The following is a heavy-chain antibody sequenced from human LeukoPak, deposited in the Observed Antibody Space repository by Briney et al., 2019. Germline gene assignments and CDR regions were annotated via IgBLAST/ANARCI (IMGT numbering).Heavy chain of an antibody. D-gene: IGHD6-13*01. V-gene: IGHV3-23*01. Sequence: GGLRLSCAASGFTFSNYAMSWVRQAPGKGLEWVSAISANGGGTYYADSVKGRFTISRDNSKNTLYLQMTSLRAEDTAVYYCAKGSSPFDYWGQGTTVTVSS. CDR2: ISANGGGT. CDR1: GFTFSNYA. CDR3: AKGSSPFDY. J-gene: IGHJ4*03.